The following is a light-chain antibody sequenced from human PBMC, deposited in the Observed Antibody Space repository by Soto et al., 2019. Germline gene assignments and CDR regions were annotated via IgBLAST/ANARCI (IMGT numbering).Light chain of an antibody. Sequence: EIVMTQSPATLSVSPGERATLSCRASQSVNINLAWYQQKPGQAPRLLIYDASNRATGIPARFSGSGSGTDFTLTISSLEPEDFAVYYCQQRSNWLSFGQGTKV. CDR1: QSVNIN. V-gene: IGKV3-11*01. CDR2: DAS. CDR3: QQRSNWLS. J-gene: IGKJ1*01.